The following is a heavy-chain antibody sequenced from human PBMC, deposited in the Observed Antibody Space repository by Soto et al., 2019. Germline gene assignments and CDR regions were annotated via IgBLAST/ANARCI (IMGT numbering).Heavy chain of an antibody. CDR2: VYYSGNT. J-gene: IGHJ6*03. CDR3: ARKGAAASYAHFYMDV. V-gene: IGHV4-59*01. CDR1: GGSISSYY. Sequence: SETLSLTCTVSGGSISSYYWSWIRQPPGKGLEWIGYVYYSGNTNYNPSLKSRVTISVDTSRNRFSLNLTSATAADTAVYYCARKGAAASYAHFYMDVWGRGTAVTVSS. D-gene: IGHD6-13*01.